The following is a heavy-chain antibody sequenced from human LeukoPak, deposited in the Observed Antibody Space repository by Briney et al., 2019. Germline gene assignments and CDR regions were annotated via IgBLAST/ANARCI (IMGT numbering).Heavy chain of an antibody. CDR1: GYTFTGYY. CDR2: INPNSGGT. J-gene: IGHJ4*02. CDR3: ARDRVLRYSYYYFDY. D-gene: IGHD3-9*01. V-gene: IGHV1-2*02. Sequence: ASVKVSCKASGYTFTGYYMHWVRQAPGQGLEWMGWINPNSGGTNYAQNFQGRVTMTRDTSTSTVYMELSSLRSEDTAVYYCARDRVLRYSYYYFDYWGQGTLVTVSS.